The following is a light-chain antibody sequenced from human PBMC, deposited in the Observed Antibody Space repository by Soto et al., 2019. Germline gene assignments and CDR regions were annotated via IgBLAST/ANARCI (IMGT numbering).Light chain of an antibody. V-gene: IGKV3-20*01. CDR1: QTVTSNY. Sequence: EVVLTQSPGTLSLSPGERATLSCSASQTVTSNYLAWYQQKPGQAPRLLIYGASSRATDIPHRFSGSGSGTDFTLTISRLEPEDFALYYCQQYLSLPVTFGQGTKVDIK. CDR3: QQYLSLPVT. J-gene: IGKJ2*01. CDR2: GAS.